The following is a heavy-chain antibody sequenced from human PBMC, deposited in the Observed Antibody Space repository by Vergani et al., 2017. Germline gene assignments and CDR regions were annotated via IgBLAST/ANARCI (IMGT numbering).Heavy chain of an antibody. CDR2: IHPADSDT. D-gene: IGHD3/OR15-3a*01. CDR1: GYSFTNYW. V-gene: IGHV5-51*01. Sequence: EVQLVQSGAEVKKPGESLKISCQISGYSFTNYWIGWVRQMPGKGLEWMGIIHPADSDTRYSPSFPGQVTISVDKSISTAYLQRSSLRASDSAMYYCARVYCRGMSCAGTDYFYHIDVWGKGTTVTVS. CDR3: ARVYCRGMSCAGTDYFYHIDV. J-gene: IGHJ6*03.